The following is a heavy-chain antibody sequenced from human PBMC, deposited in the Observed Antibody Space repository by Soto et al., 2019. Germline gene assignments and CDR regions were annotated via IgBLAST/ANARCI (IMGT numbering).Heavy chain of an antibody. D-gene: IGHD3-10*02. J-gene: IGHJ4*02. V-gene: IGHV3-30*18. CDR3: VKGMFDPPEGDYLDY. CDR2: ISYDGSNK. Sequence: QVQLVESGGGVVQPGRSLRLSCAASGFTFSSYGMHWVRQAPGKGLEWVAVISYDGSNKYYADSVKGRFTISRDNSKNTLYLQMNSLRAEDTAVYYCVKGMFDPPEGDYLDYWGQGTLVTVSS. CDR1: GFTFSSYG.